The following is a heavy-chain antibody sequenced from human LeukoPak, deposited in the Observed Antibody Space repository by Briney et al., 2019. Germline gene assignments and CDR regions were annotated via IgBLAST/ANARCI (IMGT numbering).Heavy chain of an antibody. D-gene: IGHD1-26*01. CDR2: IKQDGSEK. J-gene: IGHJ4*02. CDR3: AREGSQSASGTYPGND. V-gene: IGHV3-7*01. Sequence: PGGSLRLSCAASGFMLSSYWMSWVRQAPGKGLEWVANIKQDGSEKYYVDSVKGRFTISRDNAKNSLFLQVNRLRAEDTAVYFCAREGSQSASGTYPGNDWGQGTLVTVSS. CDR1: GFMLSSYW.